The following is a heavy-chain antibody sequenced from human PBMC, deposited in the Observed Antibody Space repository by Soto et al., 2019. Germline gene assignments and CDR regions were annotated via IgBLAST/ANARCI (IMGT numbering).Heavy chain of an antibody. CDR1: GGSISSGGYY. V-gene: IGHV4-31*03. D-gene: IGHD2-15*01. J-gene: IGHJ4*02. CDR2: IYYSGST. CDR3: ARDGGPLGYCSGGSCYTH. Sequence: PSETLSLTCTVSGGSISSGGYYWSWIRQHPGKGLEWIGYIYYSGSTYYNPSLKSRVTISVDTSKNQFSLKLSSVTAADTAVYYCARDGGPLGYCSGGSCYTHWGQGTLVTVSS.